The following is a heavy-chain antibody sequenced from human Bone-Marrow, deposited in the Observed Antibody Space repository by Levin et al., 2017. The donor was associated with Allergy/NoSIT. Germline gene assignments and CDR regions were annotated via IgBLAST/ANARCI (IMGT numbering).Heavy chain of an antibody. J-gene: IGHJ6*02. CDR1: GFTFSSYA. CDR2: ISDSGGST. V-gene: IGHV3-23*01. CDR3: SKDLSAVPAATYYAGLSV. D-gene: IGHD2-2*01. Sequence: PGGSLRLSCAASGFTFSSYAMSWVRQAPGKGLEWVSGISDSGGSTYYADSVKGRFTISRDNSKNTLYLQMNSLRAEDTAVYYCSKDLSAVPAATYYAGLSVWAHVTTFTVSS.